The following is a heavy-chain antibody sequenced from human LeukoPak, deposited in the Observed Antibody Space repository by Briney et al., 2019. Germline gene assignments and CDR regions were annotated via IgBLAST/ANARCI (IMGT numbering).Heavy chain of an antibody. V-gene: IGHV3-66*01. J-gene: IGHJ4*02. D-gene: IGHD3-3*01. CDR3: ARATTIFGVVIPFDY. Sequence: GGSLRLSCAASGFTVSSNYMSWVRQAPGKGLEWVSVIYSGGSTYYADSVKGRLTISRDNSKNTLYLQMNSLRAEDTAVYYCARATTIFGVVIPFDYWGQGTLVTVSS. CDR1: GFTVSSNY. CDR2: IYSGGST.